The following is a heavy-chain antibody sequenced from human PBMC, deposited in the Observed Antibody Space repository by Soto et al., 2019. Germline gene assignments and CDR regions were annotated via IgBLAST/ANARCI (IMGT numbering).Heavy chain of an antibody. J-gene: IGHJ4*02. CDR1: GFTFSSYW. CDR2: IKQDGSEK. Sequence: PGGSLRLSCAASGFTFSSYWMSWVRQAPGKGLEWVANIKQDGSEKYYVDSVKGRFTISRDNAKNSLYLQMNSLRAEDTAVYYCARDPYSSGWASEDRRYFDYWGQGTLVTVSS. V-gene: IGHV3-7*05. D-gene: IGHD6-19*01. CDR3: ARDPYSSGWASEDRRYFDY.